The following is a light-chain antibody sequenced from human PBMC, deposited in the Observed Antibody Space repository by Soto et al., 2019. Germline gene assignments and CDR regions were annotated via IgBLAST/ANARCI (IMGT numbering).Light chain of an antibody. CDR2: DAS. J-gene: IGKJ4*01. V-gene: IGKV1-5*02. CDR1: QSVSTR. Sequence: DIQMTQSPSSLSASVGDRVTIICRASQSVSTRLAWYQQKPGKAPKVLIYDASSWAGGVPSRFTGSGSGTDFTLTISCLQSEDFATYYCQQYYSYPLTFGGGTKVDIK. CDR3: QQYYSYPLT.